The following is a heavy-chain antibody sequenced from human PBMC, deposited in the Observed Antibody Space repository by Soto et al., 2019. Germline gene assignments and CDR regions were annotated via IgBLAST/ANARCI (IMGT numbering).Heavy chain of an antibody. CDR1: GGSFSGYY. CDR3: EGCCYGGNSGAFDI. Sequence: QVQLQQWGAGLLKPSETLSLTCAVYGGSFSGYYWSWIRQPPGKGLEWIGEINHSGSTNYNPSLKSRVTISVDTYTNQFSLKLSSVTAADTAVYYCEGCCYGGNSGAFDIWGQETMVTVSS. D-gene: IGHD4-17*01. CDR2: INHSGST. V-gene: IGHV4-34*01. J-gene: IGHJ3*02.